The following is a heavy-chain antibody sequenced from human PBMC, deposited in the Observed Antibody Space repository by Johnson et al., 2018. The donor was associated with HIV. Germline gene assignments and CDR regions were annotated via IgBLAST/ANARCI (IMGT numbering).Heavy chain of an antibody. V-gene: IGHV3-33*08. CDR1: GFNFSSYA. CDR3: ARGVLAFDI. Sequence: QVQLVESGGGVVQPGRSLRLSCAASGFNFSSYAMHWVRQAPGKGLEWVAVIGYDGSNNYYPGSVKGRFTNFRENVKYSLYLQMNSLRAGDTAVHYCARGVLAFDIWGQGTMVTVSS. J-gene: IGHJ3*02. CDR2: IGYDGSNN. D-gene: IGHD5/OR15-5a*01.